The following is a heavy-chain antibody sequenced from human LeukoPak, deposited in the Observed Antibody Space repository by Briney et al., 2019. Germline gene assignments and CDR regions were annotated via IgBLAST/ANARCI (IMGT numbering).Heavy chain of an antibody. CDR1: GGSISSSNW. J-gene: IGHJ6*02. Sequence: SETLSLTCAVSGGSISSSNWWSWVRQPPGKGLEWIGEIYHSGSTNYNPSLKSRVTISVDTSKNQFSLKLSSVTAADTAVYYCARGPGTAMIYYYYGMDVWGQGTTVTVSS. V-gene: IGHV4-4*02. D-gene: IGHD5-18*01. CDR2: IYHSGST. CDR3: ARGPGTAMIYYYYGMDV.